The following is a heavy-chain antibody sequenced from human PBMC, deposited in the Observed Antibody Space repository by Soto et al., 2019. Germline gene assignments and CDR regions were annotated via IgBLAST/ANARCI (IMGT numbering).Heavy chain of an antibody. Sequence: QVQLQESGPGLVKPSETLSLICTVSGVSLRSGSYYWSWIRQPPGKGLEWIGYISHSGRTNYDPSLKSRLTMSVDTSQNQFSLQLNSVTAADTVVYYCSYGSSFDYWGQGTLVTVSS. CDR2: ISHSGRT. J-gene: IGHJ4*02. CDR3: SYGSSFDY. D-gene: IGHD3-10*01. CDR1: GVSLRSGSYY. V-gene: IGHV4-61*01.